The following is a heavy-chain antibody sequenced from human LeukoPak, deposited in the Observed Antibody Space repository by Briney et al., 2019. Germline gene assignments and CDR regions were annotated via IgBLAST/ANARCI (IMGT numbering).Heavy chain of an antibody. V-gene: IGHV1-2*02. CDR3: ARDLVYCGGDCYYYYYMDV. D-gene: IGHD2-21*02. CDR1: GYTFTGYY. CDR2: INPNSGGT. Sequence: ASVKVSCKASGYTFTGYYMHWVRQAPGQGLEWMRRINPNSGGTNYAQKFQGRVTMTRDTSISTAYMELSRLRSDDTAVYYCARDLVYCGGDCYYYYYMDVWGKGTTVTISS. J-gene: IGHJ6*03.